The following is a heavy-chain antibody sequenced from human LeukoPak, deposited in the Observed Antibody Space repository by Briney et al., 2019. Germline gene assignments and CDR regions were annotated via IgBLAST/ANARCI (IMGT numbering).Heavy chain of an antibody. V-gene: IGHV4-59*01. J-gene: IGHJ4*02. CDR3: ARVYQSAEYYFDY. CDR2: IYHTGST. Sequence: SETLSLTCTASGFSIDSYYWSWIRQPPGKGLEWIGYIYHTGSTEYHPSLKSRVTISLDTSKNQFSLKLTSVTAADTAVYYCARVYQSAEYYFDYWGQGNLVSVSS. CDR1: GFSIDSYY. D-gene: IGHD2-2*01.